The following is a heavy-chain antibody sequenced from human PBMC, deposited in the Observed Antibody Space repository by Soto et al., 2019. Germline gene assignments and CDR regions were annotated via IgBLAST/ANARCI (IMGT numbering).Heavy chain of an antibody. CDR1: GYIFTSYG. D-gene: IGHD3-16*01. J-gene: IGHJ3*01. CDR2: ISTDTGNT. CDR3: AREGTLRTDAFDL. V-gene: IGHV1-18*01. Sequence: QVQLVQSGAEVKKPGASVKVSCKASGYIFTSYGISWVRQAPGQGLEWMGWISTDTGNTNYAKKLQDRVTMTRDTSTTTAYMELRSLTSDDTALYFCAREGTLRTDAFDLWGQGTMVTVSS.